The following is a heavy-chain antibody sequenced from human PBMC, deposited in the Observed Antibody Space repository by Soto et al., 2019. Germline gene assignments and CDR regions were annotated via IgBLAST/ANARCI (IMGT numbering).Heavy chain of an antibody. CDR1: GFTFDDYG. CDR2: INWNGGST. CDR3: ARGGLSGYDYDY. J-gene: IGHJ4*02. V-gene: IGHV3-20*01. D-gene: IGHD5-12*01. Sequence: GGSLRLSCAASGFTFDDYGMSWVRQAPGKGLEWVSGINWNGGSTGYADSVKGRLTISRDNAKNSLYLQMNSLRAEETALYHCARGGLSGYDYDYWGQGTLVTVSS.